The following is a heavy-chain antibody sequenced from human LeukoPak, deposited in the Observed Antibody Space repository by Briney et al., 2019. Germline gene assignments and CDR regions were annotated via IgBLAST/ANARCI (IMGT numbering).Heavy chain of an antibody. Sequence: PGGSLRLSCEASGFTSSSYLMSWVRQAPGKGLEWVASIKQDGSERYYVDSVKGRFTISRDNAKNSLYLQMNRLRAEDTAVYYCARACGVCRTDDTDFDYWGQGTLVTVSS. CDR3: ARACGVCRTDDTDFDY. J-gene: IGHJ4*02. CDR2: IKQDGSER. D-gene: IGHD2-8*02. V-gene: IGHV3-7*01. CDR1: GFTSSSYL.